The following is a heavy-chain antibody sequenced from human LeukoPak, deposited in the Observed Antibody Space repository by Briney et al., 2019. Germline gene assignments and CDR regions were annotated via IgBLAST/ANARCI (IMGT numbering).Heavy chain of an antibody. CDR1: GFTVSSNY. J-gene: IGHJ4*02. CDR2: IYSGGST. CDR3: ARDISGSYYDY. D-gene: IGHD1-26*01. V-gene: IGHV3-53*01. Sequence: GGSLRLSCAASGFTVSSNYMSWVRQAPGKGLEWVSVIYSGGSTYYADSVKGRFTISRDNSKNTLYLRMNSLRAEDTAVYYCARDISGSYYDYWGQGTLVTVSS.